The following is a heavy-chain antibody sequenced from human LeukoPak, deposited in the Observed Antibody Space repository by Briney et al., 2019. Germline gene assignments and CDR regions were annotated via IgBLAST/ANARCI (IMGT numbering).Heavy chain of an antibody. CDR1: GFTFSSYW. CDR2: INSDGSST. V-gene: IGHV3-74*01. J-gene: IGHJ6*03. Sequence: PGGSLRLSCAASGFTFSSYWMHWVRQAPGKGLVWVSRINSDGSSTSYADSVKGRFTISRDNAKNTLYLQMNSLRAEDTAVYYCARGYSGGSGTGYYYYSMDVWGKGTTVTVSS. D-gene: IGHD3-10*01. CDR3: ARGYSGGSGTGYYYYSMDV.